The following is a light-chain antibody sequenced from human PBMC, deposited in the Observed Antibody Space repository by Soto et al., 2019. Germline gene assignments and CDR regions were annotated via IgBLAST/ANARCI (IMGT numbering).Light chain of an antibody. V-gene: IGLV2-14*01. J-gene: IGLJ1*01. CDR2: DVS. CDR1: SSDVGGYNY. CDR3: SAYTSSRTLYV. Sequence: QSALTQPASVSGSPGQSITISCTGTSSDVGGYNYVSWYQQHPGKAPKLMIYDVSNRPSGVSNRFSGSKSGNTASLTISGRQAEDEADYYCSAYTSSRTLYVFGTGTKLTVL.